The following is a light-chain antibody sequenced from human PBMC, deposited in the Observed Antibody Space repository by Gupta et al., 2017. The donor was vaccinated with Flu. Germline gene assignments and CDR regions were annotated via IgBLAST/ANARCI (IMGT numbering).Light chain of an antibody. V-gene: IGLV3-1*01. Sequence: RQIACKTYSGDEVLYNYASWYQQKPGQAPMLVLYQDRKRPSGIPRRFSGSNSGNTATLTISGTQAKDDADYYCQSWDSSTSLVFGGGTKLTVL. J-gene: IGLJ2*01. CDR1: EVLYNY. CDR3: QSWDSSTSLV. CDR2: QDR.